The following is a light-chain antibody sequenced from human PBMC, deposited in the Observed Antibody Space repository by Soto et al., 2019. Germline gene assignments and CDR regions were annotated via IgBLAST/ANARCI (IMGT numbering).Light chain of an antibody. CDR2: DVS. Sequence: QSALTQPASVSGSPGQSITISCTGTSSDVGGYNYVSWYQQHPGKAPKFMIYDVSNRPSGVSNRFSGSKSGITASLTISGLQAEDEADYYCSSYTSSSTLVFGGGTKLTVL. CDR1: SSDVGGYNY. CDR3: SSYTSSSTLV. J-gene: IGLJ2*01. V-gene: IGLV2-14*03.